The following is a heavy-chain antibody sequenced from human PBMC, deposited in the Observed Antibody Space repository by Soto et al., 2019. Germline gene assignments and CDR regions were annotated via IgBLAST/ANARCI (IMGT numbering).Heavy chain of an antibody. V-gene: IGHV5-51*01. CDR3: ARIIAEAGTGFDF. Sequence: GESLKISCQGSGYTFISYWIAWVRQMPGKGLEWMGIIYPGDSDTRYNPSFQGQVTISADKSISTAYLQWSSLKASDTAMYYCARIIAEAGTGFDFWGQGTLVTV. CDR2: IYPGDSDT. J-gene: IGHJ4*02. D-gene: IGHD6-19*01. CDR1: GYTFISYW.